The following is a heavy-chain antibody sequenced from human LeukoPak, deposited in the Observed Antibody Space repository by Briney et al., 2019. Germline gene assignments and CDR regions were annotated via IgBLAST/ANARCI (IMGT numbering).Heavy chain of an antibody. CDR3: ARAGGYYFDY. D-gene: IGHD3-10*01. J-gene: IGHJ4*02. V-gene: IGHV4-59*01. CDR2: IYYSGST. CDR1: GGSISSYY. Sequence: SETLSLTCTVSGGSISSYYWSWIRHPPGKGLEWIRYIYYSGSTNCNPSLKRRVTISVDTSKNQFSLPLSSVPAGDTAVYYCARAGGYYFDYWGQGTLVSVSS.